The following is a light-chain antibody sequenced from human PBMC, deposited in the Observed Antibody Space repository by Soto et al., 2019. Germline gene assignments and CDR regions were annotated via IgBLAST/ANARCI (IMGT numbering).Light chain of an antibody. Sequence: QSALTQPASVSGSPGQSITIPCTGTSNDIGGYNYVSWYQQHPGKVPKLMIFDVSYRPSGISDRFSGSKSGNTASLTISGLQPEYEADCYCSSYGASSTLFGGGTKLTVL. CDR2: DVS. V-gene: IGLV2-14*03. J-gene: IGLJ2*01. CDR1: SNDIGGYNY. CDR3: SSYGASSTL.